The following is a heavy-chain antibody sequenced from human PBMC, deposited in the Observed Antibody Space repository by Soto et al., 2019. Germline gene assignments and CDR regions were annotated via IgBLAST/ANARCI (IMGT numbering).Heavy chain of an antibody. CDR1: GGSFSGYY. J-gene: IGHJ4*02. CDR2: INHSGST. V-gene: IGHV4-34*01. D-gene: IGHD3-22*01. Sequence: ASETLSLTCAVYGGSFSGYYWSWIRQPPGKGLEWIGEINHSGSTNYNPSLKSRVTISVDMSKNQFSLKLSSVTAADTAVYYCARDSLRYDSSGYYYAHRVPFDYWGQGTLVTVSS. CDR3: ARDSLRYDSSGYYYAHRVPFDY.